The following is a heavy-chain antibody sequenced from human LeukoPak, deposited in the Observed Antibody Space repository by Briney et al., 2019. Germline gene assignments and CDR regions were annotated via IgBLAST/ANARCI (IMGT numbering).Heavy chain of an antibody. CDR1: GFTFSSYW. D-gene: IGHD2-2*01. J-gene: IGHJ2*01. CDR2: IKQDGSEK. CDR3: ARDRCSSTSCYDYAWYFDL. V-gene: IGHV3-7*01. Sequence: GSLRLSCAASGFTFSSYWMSWVRQAPGKGLEWVANIKQDGSEKYYVDSVKGRFTISRDNAKNSLYLQMNSLRAEDTAVYYCARDRCSSTSCYDYAWYFDLWGRGTLVTVSS.